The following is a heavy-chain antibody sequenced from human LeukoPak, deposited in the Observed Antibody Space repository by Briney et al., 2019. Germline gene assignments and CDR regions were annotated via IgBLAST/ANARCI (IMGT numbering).Heavy chain of an antibody. CDR2: ISGGGGST. D-gene: IGHD6-13*01. CDR1: GFTLRSYA. CDR3: ATGYIDDAFDI. V-gene: IGHV3-23*01. Sequence: GGSLRLSCAASGFTLRSYAMSWVRQAPGKGLEWVAAISGGGGSTYYADSVKGRFTISRDNSKNTLSLKMNSLRAEDTAVYYCATGYIDDAFDIWGQGTMVTVSS. J-gene: IGHJ3*02.